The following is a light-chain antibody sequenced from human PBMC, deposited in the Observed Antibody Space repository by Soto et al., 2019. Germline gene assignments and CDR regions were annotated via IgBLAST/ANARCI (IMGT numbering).Light chain of an antibody. J-gene: IGKJ1*01. CDR1: QGISSY. V-gene: IGKV1-9*01. CDR3: QQYNYYWT. Sequence: DIQMTQSPSSLSASIGDRVTISCRASQGISSYLAWYQQEPGKAPKLLIYGASTVRSGVPSRFSGSGSGTEFSLTISSLQPDDFGTYYCQQYNYYWTFGQGTKVDIK. CDR2: GAS.